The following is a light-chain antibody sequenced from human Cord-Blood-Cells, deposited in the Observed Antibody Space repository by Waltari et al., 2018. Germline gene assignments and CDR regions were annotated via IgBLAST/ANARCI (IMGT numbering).Light chain of an antibody. J-gene: IGKJ1*01. CDR2: NAS. CDR1: QCISSW. CDR3: QQYNSYSPT. V-gene: IGKV1-5*03. Sequence: DIQMTQSPSTLSASVGDTASITCRASQCISSWLAWYQQKPGKAPKLLIYNASSLESGVPSRFSGSGSGTEFTLTISSLQPDDFATYYCQQYNSYSPTFGQGTKVEIK.